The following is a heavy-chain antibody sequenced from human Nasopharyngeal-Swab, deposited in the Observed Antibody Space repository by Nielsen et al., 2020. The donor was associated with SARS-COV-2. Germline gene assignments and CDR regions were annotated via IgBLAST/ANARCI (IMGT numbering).Heavy chain of an antibody. CDR3: ARRAGSGWYGY. J-gene: IGHJ5*01. D-gene: IGHD6-19*01. Sequence: SETLSLTCTVSGGSISSYYWSWIRQPPGKGLEWIGYIYYSGSTNYNPSLKSRVTISVDTSKNQFSLKLSSVTAADTAVYYCARRAGSGWYGYWGHGTLVTVSS. CDR1: GGSISSYY. V-gene: IGHV4-59*01. CDR2: IYYSGST.